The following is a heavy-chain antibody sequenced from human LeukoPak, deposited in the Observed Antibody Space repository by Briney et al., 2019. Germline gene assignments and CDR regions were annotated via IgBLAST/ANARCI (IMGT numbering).Heavy chain of an antibody. J-gene: IGHJ4*02. CDR2: IKSEIDGETR. D-gene: IGHD3-16*02. V-gene: IGHV3-15*01. CDR3: TTITIAVGGVIDIPWGFDN. CDR1: GFTFSSYA. Sequence: GGSLRLSCAASGFTFSSYAMSWVRQAPGKGLEWVGRIKSEIDGETRDYAAPVKGRFTISRDDSKHTLYLQMDSLKTEDTAVYYCTTITIAVGGVIDIPWGFDNWGQGTLVTVSS.